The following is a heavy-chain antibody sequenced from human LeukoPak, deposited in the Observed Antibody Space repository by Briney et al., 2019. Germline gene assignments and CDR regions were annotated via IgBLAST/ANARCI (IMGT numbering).Heavy chain of an antibody. CDR2: ISSSSSTI. D-gene: IGHD2-8*01. Sequence: QPGGSLRLSCAASGFTFSSYSMNWVRQAPGKGLEWVSYISSSSSTIYYADSVKGRFTISRDNAKNSLYLQMNSLRAEDTAVYYCARDNERHSYYYYMDVWGKGTTVTVSS. CDR1: GFTFSSYS. V-gene: IGHV3-48*01. CDR3: ARDNERHSYYYYMDV. J-gene: IGHJ6*03.